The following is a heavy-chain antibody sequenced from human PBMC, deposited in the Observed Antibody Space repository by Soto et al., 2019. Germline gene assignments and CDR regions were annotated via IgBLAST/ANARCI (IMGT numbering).Heavy chain of an antibody. Sequence: PGGSLRLSCTASGFTFSSYAMSWVRQAPGKGMEWVAAISGSDDTTYYADSVKGRFTISGDNSKNTLYLQMNSLRAEDTAVYYCTKDSRVTMVRGVIIPPGYWGQGTLVTVSS. CDR1: GFTFSSYA. J-gene: IGHJ4*02. CDR3: TKDSRVTMVRGVIIPPGY. D-gene: IGHD3-10*01. V-gene: IGHV3-23*01. CDR2: ISGSDDTT.